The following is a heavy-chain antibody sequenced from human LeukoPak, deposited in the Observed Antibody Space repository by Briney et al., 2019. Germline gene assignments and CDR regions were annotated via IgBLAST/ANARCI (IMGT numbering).Heavy chain of an antibody. CDR3: ARDVSYDSSGDAFDI. CDR1: GFTFSSYE. CDR2: VSTAGSFI. Sequence: GGSLRLSCAASGFTFSSYEMNWVRQAPGKGLEWVSSVSTAGSFIYYADSVKGRFTISRDNAQNSLFLQMRSLRADDTAVYYCARDVSYDSSGDAFDIWGQGTMVTVSS. J-gene: IGHJ3*02. D-gene: IGHD3-22*01. V-gene: IGHV3-21*01.